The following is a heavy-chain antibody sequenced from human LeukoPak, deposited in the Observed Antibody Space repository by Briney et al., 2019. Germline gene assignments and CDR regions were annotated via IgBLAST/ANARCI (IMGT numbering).Heavy chain of an antibody. V-gene: IGHV4-39*01. D-gene: IGHD5-24*01. CDR2: FYYSGST. Sequence: SETLSLTCTVSGVSISSSSYYWGWIRQPPGKGLEWIGSFYYSGSTYYNPSLKSRVTISVDTSKNQFSLKLSSVTAADTAVYYCARGARAGYNLEPFDYWGQGTLVTVSS. CDR1: GVSISSSSYY. CDR3: ARGARAGYNLEPFDY. J-gene: IGHJ4*02.